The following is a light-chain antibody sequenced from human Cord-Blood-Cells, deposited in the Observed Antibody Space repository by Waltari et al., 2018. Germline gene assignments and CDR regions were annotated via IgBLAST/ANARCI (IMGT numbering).Light chain of an antibody. CDR1: SSDAGSYNL. CDR2: EGS. Sequence: QSALTQPASVSGSPGQSITISCTGTSSDAGSYNLVSWYQQHPGKAPKLIIYEGSKRPSGVSNRFSGSKSGNTASLTISGLQAEDEADYYCCSYAGSSTYVFGTVTKVTVL. V-gene: IGLV2-23*01. J-gene: IGLJ1*01. CDR3: CSYAGSSTYV.